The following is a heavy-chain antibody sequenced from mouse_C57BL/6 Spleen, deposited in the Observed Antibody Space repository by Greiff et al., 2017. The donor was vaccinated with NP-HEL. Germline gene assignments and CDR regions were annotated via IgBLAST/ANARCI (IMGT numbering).Heavy chain of an antibody. D-gene: IGHD2-3*01. CDR2: IDPETGGT. V-gene: IGHV1-15*01. J-gene: IGHJ2*01. CDR3: TRCDGYLFDY. Sequence: QLQPSGAELVRPGASVTLSCKASGYTFTDYEMHWVKQTPVHGLEWIGAIDPETGGTDYNQKFKGKAILTADKTSSTADMELRSLTAEDAAVYYCTRCDGYLFDYWGQGTTLTVSS. CDR1: GYTFTDYE.